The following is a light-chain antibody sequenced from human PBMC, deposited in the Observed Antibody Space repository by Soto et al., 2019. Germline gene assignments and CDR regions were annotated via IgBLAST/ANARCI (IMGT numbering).Light chain of an antibody. V-gene: IGLV1-51*01. CDR1: SSNIGNNY. Sequence: QSVLTQPPSVSAPPGQKVTISCSGSSSNIGNNYVSWYQHLPGTSPKVLIYDNNKRPSAIPDRFSGSKSGTSATLGITGLQTGDEADYYCGTWDNSLRAYLFGSGTKVTVL. J-gene: IGLJ1*01. CDR2: DNN. CDR3: GTWDNSLRAYL.